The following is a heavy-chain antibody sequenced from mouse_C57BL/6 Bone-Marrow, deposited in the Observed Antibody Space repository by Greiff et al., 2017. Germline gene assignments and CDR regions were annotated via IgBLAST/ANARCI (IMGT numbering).Heavy chain of an antibody. CDR2: IDPSDSYT. V-gene: IGHV1-69*01. CDR1: GYTFTSYW. D-gene: IGHD2-2*01. CDR3: AREICYGYFFDY. Sequence: VQLQQPGAELVMPGASVKLSCKASGYTFTSYWMHWVKQRPGQGLEWIGEIDPSDSYTNYNQKFKGKSTLTVDKSSSTAYMQLSRLTSEDSAVYYCAREICYGYFFDYWGQGTTLTVSS. J-gene: IGHJ2*01.